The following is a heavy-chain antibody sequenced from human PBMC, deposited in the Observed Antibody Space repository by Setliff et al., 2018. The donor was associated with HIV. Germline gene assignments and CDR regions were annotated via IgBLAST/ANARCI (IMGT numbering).Heavy chain of an antibody. Sequence: LSLTCDVSGGSISDFYLSWIRQSPRWGLEWIGYVHTSGSSNYNLSLKSRATISVDTSTNQFSLKLTSLTAADTAVYYCVRGGTGWLRGLFDYWGRGILVTVSS. V-gene: IGHV4-4*08. D-gene: IGHD5-12*01. CDR2: VHTSGSS. CDR1: GGSISDFY. J-gene: IGHJ4*02. CDR3: VRGGTGWLRGLFDY.